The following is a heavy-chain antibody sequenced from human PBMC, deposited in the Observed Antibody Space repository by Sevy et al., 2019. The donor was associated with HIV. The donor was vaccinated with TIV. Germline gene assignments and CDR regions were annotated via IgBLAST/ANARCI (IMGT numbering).Heavy chain of an antibody. CDR3: MRWKGAQSIFDY. J-gene: IGHJ4*02. V-gene: IGHV3-49*04. CDR1: EFTFGDYC. CDR2: LKSKAHGGTL. D-gene: IGHD1-1*01. Sequence: GGSLRLSCTVSEFTFGDYCMSWVRQAPGKGLEWVAFLKSKAHGGTLDYAASVKGRFTISRDDSKNIAHLQMNDLRTEDTAIYYCMRWKGAQSIFDYWGQGALVTVSS.